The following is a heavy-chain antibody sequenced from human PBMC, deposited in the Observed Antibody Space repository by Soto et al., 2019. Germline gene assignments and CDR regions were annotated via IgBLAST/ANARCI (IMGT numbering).Heavy chain of an antibody. Sequence: PSETLSLTCTVSGGSISSSSYYWGWIRQPPGKGLEWIGSIYYSGSTYYNPSLKSRVTISVDKSKNQFSLKLSSVTAADTAVYYCARVLDFSSAWVDYWGQGTLVTVSS. CDR1: GGSISSSSYY. J-gene: IGHJ4*02. D-gene: IGHD6-19*01. V-gene: IGHV4-39*07. CDR3: ARVLDFSSAWVDY. CDR2: IYYSGST.